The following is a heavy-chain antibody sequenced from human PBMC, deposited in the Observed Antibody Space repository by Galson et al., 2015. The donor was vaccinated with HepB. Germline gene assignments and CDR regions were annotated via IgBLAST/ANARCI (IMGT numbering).Heavy chain of an antibody. V-gene: IGHV3-48*01. J-gene: IGHJ4*02. Sequence: LRLSCAASGFTFSNYPMNWVRQAPGKGPEWVSYISSSSSTIYYADSVKGRFTISRDNAKNSLYLQMNSLRAEDTAVYYCAREPNYDISSYYFDYWGQGTLVTVSS. D-gene: IGHD3-22*01. CDR1: GFTFSNYP. CDR3: AREPNYDISSYYFDY. CDR2: ISSSSSTI.